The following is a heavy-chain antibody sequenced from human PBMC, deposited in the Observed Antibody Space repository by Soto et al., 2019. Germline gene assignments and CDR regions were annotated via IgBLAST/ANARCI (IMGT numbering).Heavy chain of an antibody. V-gene: IGHV3-11*01. CDR3: ATGESGYDSYYYYGMDV. CDR2: ISSSGSTI. Sequence: PGGSLRLSCAASGFTFSDYYMSWIRQAPGKGLEWVSYISSSGSTIYYEDSVKGRFTISRDNAKNSLYLQMNSLRAEDTAVYYCATGESGYDSYYYYGMDVWGQGTTVTVSS. J-gene: IGHJ6*02. CDR1: GFTFSDYY. D-gene: IGHD5-12*01.